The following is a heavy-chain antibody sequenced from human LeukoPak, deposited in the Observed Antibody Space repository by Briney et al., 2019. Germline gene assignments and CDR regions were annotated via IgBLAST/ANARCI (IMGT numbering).Heavy chain of an antibody. CDR2: ICSGGST. Sequence: PGGSLRLSCAASGFTVTSNYMSWVRQAPGKGLEWVSVICSGGSTFYADSVKGRFTISRDNSKNTVYLQMNSLRAEDTAVYYCAREDYYGSGSWDWGQGTMVTVSS. CDR1: GFTVTSNY. V-gene: IGHV3-66*01. CDR3: AREDYYGSGSWD. D-gene: IGHD3-10*01. J-gene: IGHJ3*01.